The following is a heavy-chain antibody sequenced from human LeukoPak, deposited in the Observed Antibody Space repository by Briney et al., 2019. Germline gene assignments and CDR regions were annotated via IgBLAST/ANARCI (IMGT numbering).Heavy chain of an antibody. Sequence: GESLKISCKGSGYSLTNYWIGWVRQMPGKGLEWMGIIYPGDSDTKYSPSFQGQVTVSADKSISTAYLQWSSLKASDTAMYYCARRPGEYQPLPFDYWGQGTLVTVSS. CDR3: ARRPGEYQPLPFDY. D-gene: IGHD2-2*01. CDR1: GYSLTNYW. J-gene: IGHJ4*02. V-gene: IGHV5-51*01. CDR2: IYPGDSDT.